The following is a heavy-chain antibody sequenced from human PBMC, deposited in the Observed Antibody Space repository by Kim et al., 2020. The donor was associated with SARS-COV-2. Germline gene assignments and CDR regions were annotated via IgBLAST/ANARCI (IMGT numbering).Heavy chain of an antibody. J-gene: IGHJ6*02. D-gene: IGHD3-22*01. CDR1: GYTFISYG. Sequence: ASVKVSCKASGYTFISYGISWVRQDPGQGLEWMGWISAYNGNTNYAQKLQGRVTMTTDTSTSTAYMELRSLRSDDTAVYYCARFNPYYYDSSGYLYGMDVWGQGTTVTVSS. V-gene: IGHV1-18*04. CDR3: ARFNPYYYDSSGYLYGMDV. CDR2: ISAYNGNT.